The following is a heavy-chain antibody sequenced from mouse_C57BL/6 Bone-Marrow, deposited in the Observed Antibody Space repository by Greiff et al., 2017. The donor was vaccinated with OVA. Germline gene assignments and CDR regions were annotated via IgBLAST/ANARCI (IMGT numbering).Heavy chain of an antibody. V-gene: IGHV1-7*01. CDR3: AAYYDGSSYFDY. CDR2: INPSSGYP. J-gene: IGHJ2*01. D-gene: IGHD1-1*01. Sequence: VQLQQSGAELAKPGASVKLSCKASGYTFTSYWMHWVKQRPGQGLEWIGYINPSSGYPKYNQKFKDKATLTADKSSSTAYMQLSRLSYEDSAVYYCAAYYDGSSYFDYWGQGTTLTVSS. CDR1: GYTFTSYW.